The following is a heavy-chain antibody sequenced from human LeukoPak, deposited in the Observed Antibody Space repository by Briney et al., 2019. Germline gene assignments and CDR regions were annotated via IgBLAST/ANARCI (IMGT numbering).Heavy chain of an antibody. CDR2: INQDGSEK. V-gene: IGHV3-7*01. J-gene: IGHJ3*02. CDR3: ARDQSYYAGAAFDI. Sequence: GGSLRLSCSVSGFTFSNYWMTWVRQAPGKGLEWVANINQDGSEKYYVDSVKGRFTISRDNSKNTLYLQMNSLRAEDTAVYYCARDQSYYAGAAFDIWGQGTMVTVSS. D-gene: IGHD2-2*01. CDR1: GFTFSNYW.